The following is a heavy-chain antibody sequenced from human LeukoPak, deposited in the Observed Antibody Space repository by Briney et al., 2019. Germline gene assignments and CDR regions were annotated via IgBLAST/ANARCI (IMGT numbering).Heavy chain of an antibody. V-gene: IGHV3-66*01. J-gene: IGHJ3*02. CDR2: IYSGGST. Sequence: GGSLRLPCAASGFTVSSNYMSWVRQAPGKGLEWVSVIYSGGSTYYADSVKGRFTISRDNSKNTLYLQMNSLRAEDTAVYYCASGWNSGSYYSYPAFDIWGQGTMVTVSS. D-gene: IGHD1-26*01. CDR1: GFTVSSNY. CDR3: ASGWNSGSYYSYPAFDI.